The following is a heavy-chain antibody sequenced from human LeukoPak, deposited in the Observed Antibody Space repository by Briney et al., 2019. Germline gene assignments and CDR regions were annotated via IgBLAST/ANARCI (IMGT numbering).Heavy chain of an antibody. D-gene: IGHD3-16*01. V-gene: IGHV3-7*04. CDR2: MKEDGSES. J-gene: IGHJ4*02. CDR3: ARDRPGGYFDY. Sequence: GGSLRLSCAASGFTFTNAWMSWVRQAPGKGLEWVANMKEDGSESQYADSVKGRFTISRHNAKRSVYLQMNSLRAEDTAVYYCARDRPGGYFDYWGQGTLVTVSS. CDR1: GFTFTNAW.